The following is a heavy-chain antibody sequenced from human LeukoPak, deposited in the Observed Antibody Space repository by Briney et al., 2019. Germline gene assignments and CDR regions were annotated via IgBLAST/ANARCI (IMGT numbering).Heavy chain of an antibody. CDR2: ISSSGDLT. CDR3: AKIGGIANWYYDI. D-gene: IGHD2-21*01. CDR1: GCTFSSNG. V-gene: IGHV3-23*01. J-gene: IGHJ2*01. Sequence: GGSLSLSCAASGCTFSSNGMSWVRQTPGTGLEWVSSISSSGDLTYYADSVKGRFTVSRDNSKNTLYLHMNSLRAEDTAIYYCAKIGGIANWYYDIWGRGNLVTVSS.